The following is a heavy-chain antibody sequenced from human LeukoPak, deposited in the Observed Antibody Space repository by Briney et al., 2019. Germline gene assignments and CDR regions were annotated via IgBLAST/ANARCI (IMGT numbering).Heavy chain of an antibody. CDR2: MSASDGTT. J-gene: IGHJ4*02. Sequence: GGSLTLSCAASGFTFSSYAMSWVRQAPPKGLEWVSSMSASDGTTSYADSVKRRFTISRDNSKNTLYLQMNSLRADDTAVYYSAKDWQWLVLRGQGTLVTVSS. CDR1: GFTFSSYA. CDR3: AKDWQWLVL. D-gene: IGHD6-19*01. V-gene: IGHV3-23*01.